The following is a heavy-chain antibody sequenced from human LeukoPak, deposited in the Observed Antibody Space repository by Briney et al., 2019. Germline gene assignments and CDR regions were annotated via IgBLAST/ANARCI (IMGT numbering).Heavy chain of an antibody. J-gene: IGHJ4*02. D-gene: IGHD6-13*01. CDR1: GGSISSYY. Sequence: SETLSLSCTVSGGSISSYYWSWIRQPPGKGLEWIGYIYYSGSTNYNPSLKSRVTISVDTSKNQFSLKLSSVTAADTAVYYCARDRYSSSPSYYFDYWGQGTLVTVSS. CDR2: IYYSGST. V-gene: IGHV4-59*01. CDR3: ARDRYSSSPSYYFDY.